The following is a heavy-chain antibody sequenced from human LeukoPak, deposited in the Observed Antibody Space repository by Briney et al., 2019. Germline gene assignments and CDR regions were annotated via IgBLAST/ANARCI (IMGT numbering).Heavy chain of an antibody. D-gene: IGHD3-3*01. CDR2: INNPGTGT. V-gene: IGHV3-74*01. Sequence: GGSLRLSCEASGFTFSSYWMHWVRQVPGKGLVWVAHINNPGTGTTYADAVKGRFTISRDNAKNALYLQMNSLRADDTAIYYCARGSGGFDYWGQGTLITVTS. J-gene: IGHJ4*02. CDR1: GFTFSSYW. CDR3: ARGSGGFDY.